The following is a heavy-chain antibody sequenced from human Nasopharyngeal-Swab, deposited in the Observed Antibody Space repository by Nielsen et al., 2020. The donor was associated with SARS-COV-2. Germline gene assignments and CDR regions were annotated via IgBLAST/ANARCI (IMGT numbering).Heavy chain of an antibody. Sequence: RGSLRLSCAASGLGFSNYEMNWVRQAPGKGLEWISYISTTTATIYYADSVKGRFTISRDNAKNSLYLQMNSLRAEDTAVYYCAREVPYSGHDDAFDIWGQGTMVTVSA. J-gene: IGHJ3*02. CDR3: AREVPYSGHDDAFDI. CDR2: ISTTTATI. D-gene: IGHD5-12*01. V-gene: IGHV3-48*03. CDR1: GLGFSNYE.